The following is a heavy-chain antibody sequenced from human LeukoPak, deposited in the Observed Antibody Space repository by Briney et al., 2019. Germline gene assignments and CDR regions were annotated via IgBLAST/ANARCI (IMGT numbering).Heavy chain of an antibody. D-gene: IGHD6-19*01. Sequence: GASVKVSCKASGYTFTSYGISWVRQAPGQGLEWMGWISAYNGNTNYAQKLQGRVTMTTDTSTSTAYMELRSLRSDDTAVYYCARDTLRQAGSGCQEGNWFDPWGQGTLVTVSS. CDR3: ARDTLRQAGSGCQEGNWFDP. J-gene: IGHJ5*02. CDR2: ISAYNGNT. CDR1: GYTFTSYG. V-gene: IGHV1-18*01.